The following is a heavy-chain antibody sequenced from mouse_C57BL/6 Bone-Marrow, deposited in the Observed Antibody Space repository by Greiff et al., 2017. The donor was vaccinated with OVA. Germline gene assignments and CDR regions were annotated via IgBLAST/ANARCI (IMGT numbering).Heavy chain of an antibody. D-gene: IGHD1-1*01. CDR2: IDPSDSYT. CDR1: GYTFTSYW. V-gene: IGHV1-69*01. J-gene: IGHJ1*03. Sequence: QVQLQQPGAELVMPGASVKLSCKASGYTFTSYWMHWVKQRPGQGLEWIGEIDPSDSYTNYNQKFKGKSTLTVDKSSSTAYMQLSSLTSEDSAVYYCARRATVVGYFDVWGTGTTVTVSS. CDR3: ARRATVVGYFDV.